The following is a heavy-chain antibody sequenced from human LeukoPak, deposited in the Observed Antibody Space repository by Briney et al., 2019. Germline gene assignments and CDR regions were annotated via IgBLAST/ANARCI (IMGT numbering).Heavy chain of an antibody. V-gene: IGHV4-59*01. Sequence: PSETLSLTCTVSGGPISSNYWSWIRQSPGKGLEWIGYIYYSGSTNYNPSLKSRVTISVDTSKNQLSLKVRSVTAADTAVYYCARLGGSGSSFDPWGQGTLVTVSS. D-gene: IGHD3-10*01. CDR3: ARLGGSGSSFDP. CDR1: GGPISSNY. J-gene: IGHJ5*02. CDR2: IYYSGST.